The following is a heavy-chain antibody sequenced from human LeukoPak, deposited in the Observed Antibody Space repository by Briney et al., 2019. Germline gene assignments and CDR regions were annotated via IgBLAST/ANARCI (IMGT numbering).Heavy chain of an antibody. CDR1: GGSIISGDYY. CDR3: ASPGEHKYSFDY. Sequence: SQTLSLTCTVSGGSIISGDYYWSWIRQPPGKGLEWIGYIYYSGSTYYNPSLKSRVTISVDTSKNQFSLKLSSVTAADTAVYCCASPGEHKYSFDYWGQGTLVTVSS. D-gene: IGHD7-27*01. J-gene: IGHJ4*02. V-gene: IGHV4-30-4*08. CDR2: IYYSGST.